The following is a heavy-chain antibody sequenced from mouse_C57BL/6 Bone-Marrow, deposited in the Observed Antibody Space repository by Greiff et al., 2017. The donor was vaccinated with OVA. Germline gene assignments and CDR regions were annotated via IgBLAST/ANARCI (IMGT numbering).Heavy chain of an antibody. Sequence: QVQLQQPGAELVKPGASVKLSCKASGYTFTSYWMQWVKQRPGQGLEWIGEIDPSVSYTNYNQKFKGKATLTVDTSSSTAYMQLSSLTSEDSAVYYGARNYYGSSYGAMDYWGQGTSVTVSS. D-gene: IGHD1-1*01. CDR3: ARNYYGSSYGAMDY. CDR2: IDPSVSYT. CDR1: GYTFTSYW. J-gene: IGHJ4*01. V-gene: IGHV1-50*01.